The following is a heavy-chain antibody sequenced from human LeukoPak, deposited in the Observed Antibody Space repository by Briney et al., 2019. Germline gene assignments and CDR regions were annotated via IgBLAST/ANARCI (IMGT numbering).Heavy chain of an antibody. CDR1: GYTFTGYF. D-gene: IGHD3-3*01. J-gene: IGHJ5*02. CDR2: INPNSGGT. CDR3: ASGVVTHPHGGS. V-gene: IGHV1-2*02. Sequence: ASVKVSCKASGYTFTGYFMHWVRQAPGQGLEWMGWINPNSGGTNYAQKFQGRVTMTRDTSINTAYMELSRLRSDDTAVYYCASGVVTHPHGGSWGQGTLVTVSS.